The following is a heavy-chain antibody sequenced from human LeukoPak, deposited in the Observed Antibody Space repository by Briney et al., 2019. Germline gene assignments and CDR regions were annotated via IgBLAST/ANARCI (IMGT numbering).Heavy chain of an antibody. CDR2: ISGSGGST. CDR1: GFTFSSYA. Sequence: PGGSLRLSCAASGFTFSSYAMSWVRQAPGKGLEWVSAISGSGGSTYYADSVKGRFTISRDNSKNTLYLQMNSLRAEDTAVYYCAKFALLYGFLGQQLVTGYFQHWGQGTLVTVSS. J-gene: IGHJ1*01. V-gene: IGHV3-23*01. D-gene: IGHD6-13*01. CDR3: AKFALLYGFLGQQLVTGYFQH.